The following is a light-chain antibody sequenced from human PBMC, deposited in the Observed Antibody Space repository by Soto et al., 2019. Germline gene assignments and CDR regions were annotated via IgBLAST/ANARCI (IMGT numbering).Light chain of an antibody. CDR2: GAS. V-gene: IGKV3-15*01. Sequence: EIVMTQSPATLSASPGERATLSCRASQSVSNNLAWYHQKPGQAPRLLIYGASTRATGIPARFIGSGSGTEFTLTISSLQPEDFAVYYCQQYNNWWTFGQGTKVEIK. CDR1: QSVSNN. CDR3: QQYNNWWT. J-gene: IGKJ1*01.